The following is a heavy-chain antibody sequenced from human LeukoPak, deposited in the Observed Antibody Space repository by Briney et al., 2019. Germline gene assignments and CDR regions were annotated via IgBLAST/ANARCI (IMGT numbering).Heavy chain of an antibody. J-gene: IGHJ5*02. V-gene: IGHV3-7*01. CDR3: ARLFTMGGWFDP. CDR1: GFTFSAYW. CDR2: IQQDGSAK. Sequence: GGSLRLSCAASGFTFSAYWMTWVRQAPEKGLEWVANIQQDGSAKYYVDSVRGRFTISRDNAKNSLDLQMNSLRPEDTAVYYCARLFTMGGWFDPWGQGTLVTVSS. D-gene: IGHD3-10*01.